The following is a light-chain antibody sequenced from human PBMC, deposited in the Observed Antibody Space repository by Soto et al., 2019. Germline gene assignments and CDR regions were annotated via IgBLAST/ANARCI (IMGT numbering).Light chain of an antibody. CDR1: QAVSNF. CDR2: AAS. J-gene: IGKJ1*01. V-gene: IGKV1-39*01. Sequence: DIQMTQSPSSLSASVGERVTITCRASQAVSNFVAWYQHRPGMAPKVLMYAASTLQTGVSSRFIGSGSGTDFTLTISRLLPEDFATYYCQQTHSAPWTFGQGTRVDVK. CDR3: QQTHSAPWT.